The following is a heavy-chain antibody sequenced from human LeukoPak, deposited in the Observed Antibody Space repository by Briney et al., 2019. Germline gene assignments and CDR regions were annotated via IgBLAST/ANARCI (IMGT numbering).Heavy chain of an antibody. CDR1: GYAFNTLY. CDR3: ARFRIAVTGIPDY. V-gene: IGHV1-18*04. CDR2: MSAHNGNT. Sequence: SVRVFCKASGYAFNTLYIPWVRHAPGQGLEWMGWMSAHNGNTHYAQKFEDRITMTTDTSTSTAYMELRSLRSDDTAAYYCARFRIAVTGIPDYWGQGTLVTVS. J-gene: IGHJ4*02. D-gene: IGHD1-1*01.